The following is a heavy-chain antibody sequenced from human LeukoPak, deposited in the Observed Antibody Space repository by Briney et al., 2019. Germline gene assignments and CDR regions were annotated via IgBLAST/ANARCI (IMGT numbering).Heavy chain of an antibody. V-gene: IGHV3-30-3*01. CDR2: MSYDISNQ. J-gene: IGHJ4*02. Sequence: GGSLRLSCAASGFTFSLYSMHWVRQAPGKGLEWVAVMSYDISNQLYADSVKGRFTISRDNSKNTLYLQMNSLTTEDAAVYYCVRDGFDYWGQGTLVTVSS. CDR1: GFTFSLYS. CDR3: VRDGFDY.